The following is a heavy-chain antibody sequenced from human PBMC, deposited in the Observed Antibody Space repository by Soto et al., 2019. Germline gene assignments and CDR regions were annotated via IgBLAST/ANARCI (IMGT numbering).Heavy chain of an antibody. CDR2: IIPIFGTA. D-gene: IGHD2-2*01. CDR1: GYTFTSYA. Sequence: ASVEGLCKASGYTFTSYAISWVRQAPGQGLEWMGGIIPIFGTANYAQKFQGRVTITAGESTSTAYMELSSLRSEDTAVYYCARGGCICSSCHVGDWFDPWGQGTLVTVSS. J-gene: IGHJ5*02. V-gene: IGHV1-69*13. CDR3: ARGGCICSSCHVGDWFDP.